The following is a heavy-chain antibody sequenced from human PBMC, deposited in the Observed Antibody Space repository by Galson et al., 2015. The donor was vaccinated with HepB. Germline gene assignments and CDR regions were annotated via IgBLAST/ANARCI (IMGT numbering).Heavy chain of an antibody. V-gene: IGHV1-69*04. J-gene: IGHJ3*02. D-gene: IGHD2-15*01. CDR1: GGTFSSYT. CDR2: IIPILGIA. Sequence: SVKVSCKASGGTFSSYTISWVRQAPGQGLEWMGRIIPILGIANYAQKFQGRVTITADKSTSTAYMELSSLRSEDTAVYYCARDRDIVVVVASRAAAFDIWGQGTMVTVSS. CDR3: ARDRDIVVVVASRAAAFDI.